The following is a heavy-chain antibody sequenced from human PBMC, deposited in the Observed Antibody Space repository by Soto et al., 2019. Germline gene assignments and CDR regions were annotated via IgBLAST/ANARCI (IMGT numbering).Heavy chain of an antibody. CDR2: ISGSSSNT. CDR1: GFTFSSYS. Sequence: GGSLRLSCAASGFTFSSYSMNWVRQAPGKGLEWVSAISGSSSNTYYADSVKGRFTISRDNSKNTLYLQMNSLRAEDTAVYYCAKNGLYSSSWYKSWGQGTLVTVSS. D-gene: IGHD6-13*01. V-gene: IGHV3-23*01. CDR3: AKNGLYSSSWYKS. J-gene: IGHJ4*02.